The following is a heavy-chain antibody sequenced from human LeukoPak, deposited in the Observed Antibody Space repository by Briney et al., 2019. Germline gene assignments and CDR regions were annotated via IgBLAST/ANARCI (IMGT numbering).Heavy chain of an antibody. V-gene: IGHV3-30*03. CDR1: GFTFSNYG. D-gene: IGHD6-13*01. CDR2: ISYDGAYK. J-gene: IGHJ4*02. Sequence: GGSLRLSCAASGFTFSNYGMHWVRQAPGKGLEWVAVISYDGAYKSYADSVKGRFTISRDNSKNTLYLQMNTLRAEDTAVYYCVRDTRIGSSWHDFDYWGQGTLVTVSS. CDR3: VRDTRIGSSWHDFDY.